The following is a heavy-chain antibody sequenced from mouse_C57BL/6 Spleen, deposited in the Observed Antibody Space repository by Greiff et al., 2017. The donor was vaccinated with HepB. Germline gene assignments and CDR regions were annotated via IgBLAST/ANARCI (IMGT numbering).Heavy chain of an antibody. Sequence: EVKLQESGPVLVKPGASVKMSCKASGYTFTDYYMNWVKQSHGKSLEWIGVINPYNGGTSYNQKFKGKATLTVDKSSSTAYMELNSLTSEDSAVYYCARGYLGYFDVWGTGTTVTVSS. CDR1: GYTFTDYY. J-gene: IGHJ1*03. V-gene: IGHV1-19*01. CDR3: ARGYLGYFDV. CDR2: INPYNGGT.